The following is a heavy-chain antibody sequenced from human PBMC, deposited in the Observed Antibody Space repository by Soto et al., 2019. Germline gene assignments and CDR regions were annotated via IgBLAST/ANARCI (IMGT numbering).Heavy chain of an antibody. CDR1: GFTFSTYA. D-gene: IGHD3-16*01. CDR3: ARDRGNGGVPGFFDY. V-gene: IGHV3-48*02. J-gene: IGHJ4*02. CDR2: ISSSSSTI. Sequence: GGSLRLSCGVSGFTFSTYAMNWVRQAPGKGLEWVSYISSSSSTIDYADSVRGRFSISRDNAKNSLYLQMNSLRDEDTAVYYCARDRGNGGVPGFFDYWGQGTLVTVSS.